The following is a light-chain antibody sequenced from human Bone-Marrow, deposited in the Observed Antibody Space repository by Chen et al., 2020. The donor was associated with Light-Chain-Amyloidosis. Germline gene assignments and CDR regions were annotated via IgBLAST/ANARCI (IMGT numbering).Light chain of an antibody. Sequence: SYELTQPPSVSVSPGQTDRIPCSGDDLPTKSAYWYHQKPGQAPVLVIHRDTERPSGISDRFSGSSSGTTATLTISGVQAEDEADYHCQSADSSGTYEVICGGGTKLTVL. V-gene: IGLV3-25*03. CDR3: QSADSSGTYEVI. J-gene: IGLJ2*01. CDR2: RDT. CDR1: DLPTKS.